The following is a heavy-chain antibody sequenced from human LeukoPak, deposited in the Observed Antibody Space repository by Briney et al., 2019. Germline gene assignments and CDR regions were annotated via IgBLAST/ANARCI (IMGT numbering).Heavy chain of an antibody. V-gene: IGHV1-18*01. D-gene: IGHD3-10*01. CDR2: ISAYNGNT. CDR3: ARVVWFGPHEGYFDL. J-gene: IGHJ2*01. Sequence: ASVKVSCKASGYTFTSYGISWVRQAPGQGLEWMGWISAYNGNTNYAQKLQGRVTMTTDTSTSTAYMELRSLRSDDTAVYYCARVVWFGPHEGYFDLWGRGTLVTVSS. CDR1: GYTFTSYG.